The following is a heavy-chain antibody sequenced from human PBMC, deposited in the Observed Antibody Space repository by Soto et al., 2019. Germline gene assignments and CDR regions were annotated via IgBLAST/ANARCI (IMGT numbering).Heavy chain of an antibody. CDR2: ISGSGGST. CDR1: GFTFSSYA. J-gene: IGHJ6*03. Sequence: GGSLRLSCAASGFTFSSYAMSWVRQAPGKGLEWVSAISGSGGSTYYADSVKGRFTISRDNSKNTLYLQMNSLRAEDTAVYYCAKGPETNIAAAGTGYYYYYMDVWGKGTTVTVSS. D-gene: IGHD6-13*01. CDR3: AKGPETNIAAAGTGYYYYYMDV. V-gene: IGHV3-23*01.